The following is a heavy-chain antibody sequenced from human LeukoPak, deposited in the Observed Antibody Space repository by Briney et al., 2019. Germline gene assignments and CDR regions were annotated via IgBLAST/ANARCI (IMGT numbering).Heavy chain of an antibody. CDR2: IYTSGST. CDR1: AGSISSGGYY. CDR3: ARDEGA. Sequence: PSETLALTCTVSAGSISSGGYYWSWIRQPAGKGLEWIGRIYTSGSTNYNPSLKSRVTMSVDTSKNQFSLKLSSVTAADTAVYYCARDEGAWGQGTLVTVSS. V-gene: IGHV4-61*02. J-gene: IGHJ4*02.